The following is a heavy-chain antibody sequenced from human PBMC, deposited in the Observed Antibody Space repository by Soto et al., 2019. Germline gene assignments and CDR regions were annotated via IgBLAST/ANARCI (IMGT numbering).Heavy chain of an antibody. CDR2: IFHSGTT. D-gene: IGHD1-1*01. Sequence: QVQLQESGPGLVEPSGTLSLTCVVSGDSISSSHWWSWVRQPPGKGLEWIGEIFHSGTTKYNPSLERRVTMSVDKSNNQLSLTLSSVTAADTAVYYCARQLERGGLPEGFEYWGQGTLATVSS. J-gene: IGHJ4*02. CDR1: GDSISSSHW. CDR3: ARQLERGGLPEGFEY. V-gene: IGHV4-4*02.